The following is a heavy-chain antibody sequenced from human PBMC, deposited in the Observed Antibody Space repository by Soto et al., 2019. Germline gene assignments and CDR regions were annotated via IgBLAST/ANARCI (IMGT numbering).Heavy chain of an antibody. D-gene: IGHD3-22*01. CDR2: ISYDGSNK. Sequence: GGSLRLSCAASGFTFSSYGMHWVRQAPGKGLEWVAVISYDGSNKYYADSVKGRFTISRDNSKNTLYLQMNSLRAEDTAVYYCAKGTMIVPYYYYGMDVWGQGTTVTVSS. V-gene: IGHV3-30*18. CDR1: GFTFSSYG. CDR3: AKGTMIVPYYYYGMDV. J-gene: IGHJ6*02.